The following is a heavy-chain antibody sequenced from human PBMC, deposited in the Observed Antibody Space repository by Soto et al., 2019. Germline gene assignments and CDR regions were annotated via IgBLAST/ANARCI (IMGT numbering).Heavy chain of an antibody. J-gene: IGHJ4*02. D-gene: IGHD6-13*01. CDR3: VREPWGFSGTWYDY. Sequence: GGSLRLSCAASKFSFSSYWMHWVRQVPGKGPAWVSRINHDGSKTEYADSVKGRFTISRDNTNNTLYLQMNSLRVEDTAMYYCVREPWGFSGTWYDYWGRGTLVTVSS. CDR1: KFSFSSYW. CDR2: INHDGSKT. V-gene: IGHV3-74*01.